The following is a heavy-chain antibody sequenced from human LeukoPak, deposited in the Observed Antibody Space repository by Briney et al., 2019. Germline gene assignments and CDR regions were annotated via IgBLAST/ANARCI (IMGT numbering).Heavy chain of an antibody. CDR1: GFTFSSYE. CDR3: ARVGRLRLGELSAPWAMDV. V-gene: IGHV3-48*03. CDR2: SSQSGTTT. D-gene: IGHD3-16*02. J-gene: IGHJ6*02. Sequence: GGSLRLSCAASGFTFSSYEMQWVRQPPGKGLEWVSYSSQSGTTTYFAASVKGRFIISRDNAKNSLYMQMNSLRAEDTAVYYCARVGRLRLGELSAPWAMDVWGQGTTVTVSS.